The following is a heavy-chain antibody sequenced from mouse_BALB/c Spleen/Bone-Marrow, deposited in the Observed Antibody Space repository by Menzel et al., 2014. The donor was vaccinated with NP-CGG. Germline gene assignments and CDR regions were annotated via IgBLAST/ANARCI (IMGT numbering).Heavy chain of an antibody. CDR3: ARVYGNYFFAY. V-gene: IGHV3-6*02. CDR1: GYSITSGYY. CDR2: ISYDGSN. J-gene: IGHJ3*01. D-gene: IGHD2-10*02. Sequence: ESGPGLVKPSQSLFLPCSVTGYSITSGYYWNWIRQFPGNKLEWMGYISYDGSNNYNPSLKNRISITRDTSKNQFFLKLNSVTTEDTATYYCARVYGNYFFAYWGQGTLVTVSA.